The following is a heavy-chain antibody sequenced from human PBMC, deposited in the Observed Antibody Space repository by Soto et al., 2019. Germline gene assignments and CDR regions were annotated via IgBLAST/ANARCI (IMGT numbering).Heavy chain of an antibody. V-gene: IGHV3-23*01. J-gene: IGHJ6*02. CDR3: ANSGRQYYYGSGSLPDV. D-gene: IGHD3-10*01. CDR2: ISGSGGST. Sequence: EVQLLESGGGLVQPGGSLRLSCAASGFTFSSYAMSWVRQAPGKGLEWVSAISGSGGSTYYADSVKGRFTISRDNSKNTLYLQMNSLRAEDTAVYYGANSGRQYYYGSGSLPDVWGQGTTVTVSS. CDR1: GFTFSSYA.